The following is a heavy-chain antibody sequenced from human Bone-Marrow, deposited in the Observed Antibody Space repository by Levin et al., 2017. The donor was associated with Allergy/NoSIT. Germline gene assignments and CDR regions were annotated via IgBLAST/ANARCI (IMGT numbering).Heavy chain of an antibody. CDR3: ARDLWWYSSSWSLNWFDP. Sequence: NPGGSLRLSCAASGFTFSSYSMNWVRQAPGKGLEWVSSISSSSSYIYYADSVKGRFTISRDNAKNSLYLQMNSLRAEDTAVYYCARDLWWYSSSWSLNWFDPWGQGTLVTVSS. CDR2: ISSSSSYI. CDR1: GFTFSSYS. V-gene: IGHV3-21*01. J-gene: IGHJ5*02. D-gene: IGHD6-13*01.